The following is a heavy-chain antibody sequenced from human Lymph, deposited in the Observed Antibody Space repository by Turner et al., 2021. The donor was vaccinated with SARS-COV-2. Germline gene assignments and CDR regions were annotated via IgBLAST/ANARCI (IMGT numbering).Heavy chain of an antibody. Sequence: QVKLVESGGGVVQPGGSRSISCSASGFTFSTYAIHWVRQAPGKGLEWVAVISYDGFNKYYSDSVKGQFTISRDNSKNTLYLQMSSLRAEDTAVYYCARGSGSYLSAFDIWGQGTMVTVSS. CDR1: GFTFSTYA. CDR2: ISYDGFNK. J-gene: IGHJ3*02. D-gene: IGHD1-26*01. V-gene: IGHV3-30*04. CDR3: ARGSGSYLSAFDI.